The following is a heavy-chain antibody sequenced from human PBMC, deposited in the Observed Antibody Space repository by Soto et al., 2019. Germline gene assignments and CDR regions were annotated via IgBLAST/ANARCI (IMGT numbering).Heavy chain of an antibody. D-gene: IGHD6-13*01. CDR1: GYNFTTYW. Sequence: GESLKISCKGSGYNFTTYWIGWVRQMPGKGLEWMGIIYPGDSDTRYSPSFQGQVTISADKSISTAYLQWSSLKASDTAMYYCARLQQQLVRRSYYYGMDVWGQGTTVTVSS. CDR3: ARLQQQLVRRSYYYGMDV. J-gene: IGHJ6*02. CDR2: IYPGDSDT. V-gene: IGHV5-51*01.